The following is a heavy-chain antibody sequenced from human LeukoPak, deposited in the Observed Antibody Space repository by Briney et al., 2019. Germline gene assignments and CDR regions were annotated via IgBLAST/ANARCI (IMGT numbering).Heavy chain of an antibody. D-gene: IGHD6-6*01. V-gene: IGHV4-59*12. CDR3: ASPAAYSSSHLDY. CDR1: GGSISSYY. J-gene: IGHJ4*02. Sequence: SETLSLTCTVSGGSISSYYWSWIRQPPGKGLEWIGYIYYSGSTNYNPSLKSRVTISVDTSKNQFSLKLSSVTAADTAVYYCASPAAYSSSHLDYWGQGTLVTVSS. CDR2: IYYSGST.